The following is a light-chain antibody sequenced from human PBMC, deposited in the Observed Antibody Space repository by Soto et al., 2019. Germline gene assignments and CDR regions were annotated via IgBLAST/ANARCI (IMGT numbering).Light chain of an antibody. CDR1: QSVSSSY. J-gene: IGKJ4*01. Sequence: EFVLTQSPGTLSLSPGERATLSCRASQSVSSSYLAWYQQKPGQAPRILIYGASTRATGIPDRFSGSGSGTDFTITISRLEPEDFAVDYCQQYGSSPPLTFGGGTKVEIK. V-gene: IGKV3-20*01. CDR2: GAS. CDR3: QQYGSSPPLT.